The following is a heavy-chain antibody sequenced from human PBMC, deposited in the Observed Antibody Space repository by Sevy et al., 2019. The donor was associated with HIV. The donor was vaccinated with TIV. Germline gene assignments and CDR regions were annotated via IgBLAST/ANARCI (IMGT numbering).Heavy chain of an antibody. CDR2: IKRDGSEK. V-gene: IGHV3-7*03. Sequence: GGSLRLSCAASGFTFSSYWMSWVRQAPGKGLEWVANIKRDGSEKYYVDSVKGRFTIFRENAKNSLYLQMNSLRAEDTAVYYCARDCSSASCLWGMDVWGQGTTVTVSS. J-gene: IGHJ6*02. D-gene: IGHD2-2*01. CDR3: ARDCSSASCLWGMDV. CDR1: GFTFSSYW.